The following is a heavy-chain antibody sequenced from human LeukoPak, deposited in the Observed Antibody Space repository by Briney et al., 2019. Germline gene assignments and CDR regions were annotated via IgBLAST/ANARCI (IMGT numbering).Heavy chain of an antibody. V-gene: IGHV3-9*01. CDR1: GFTFDDYA. CDR3: AREAVGVATITHFDY. CDR2: ISWNSDSV. D-gene: IGHD5-12*01. Sequence: GGSLRLSCAASGFTFDDYAMHWVRQAPGKGLEWVSGISWNSDSVGYADSVKGRFTISRDNSKNTLYLQMNSLRAEDTAVYYCAREAVGVATITHFDYWGQGTLVTVSS. J-gene: IGHJ4*02.